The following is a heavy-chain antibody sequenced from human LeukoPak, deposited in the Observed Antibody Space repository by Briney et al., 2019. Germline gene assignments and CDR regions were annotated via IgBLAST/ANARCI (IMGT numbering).Heavy chain of an antibody. J-gene: IGHJ5*02. Sequence: PSETLSLTCTVSDGSITGYYWSWIRQPPGKGLEWIGYVFYTGGTLYNPSLKSRVTISVDASKTQFSLKLTSVTAADTAVYYCARDLDRPGWFDPWGQGTLVTVSS. D-gene: IGHD2-2*03. CDR3: ARDLDRPGWFDP. CDR1: DGSITGYY. CDR2: VFYTGGT. V-gene: IGHV4-59*12.